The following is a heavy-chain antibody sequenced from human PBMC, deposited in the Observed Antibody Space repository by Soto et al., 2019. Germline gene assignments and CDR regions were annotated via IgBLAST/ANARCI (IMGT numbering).Heavy chain of an antibody. CDR1: GGSVSSSSYY. CDR2: IYYTGST. V-gene: IGHV4-39*07. Sequence: SETLSLTCTVSGGSVSSSSYYWGWIRQPPGKGLEWIGTIYYTGSTSYSPSLKSRVTISIDTSTNQFSLKLTSVTAADTAVYYCARGGSWFDPWGQGTLVTVSS. J-gene: IGHJ5*02. CDR3: ARGGSWFDP.